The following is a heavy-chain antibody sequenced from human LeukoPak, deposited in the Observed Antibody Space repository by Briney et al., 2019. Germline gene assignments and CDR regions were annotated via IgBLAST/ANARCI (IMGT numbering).Heavy chain of an antibody. CDR2: ISGSGGST. Sequence: GGSLRLSCAASGFTFSSYAMSWVRQAPGKGLEWVSAISGSGGSTSYADSVKGRFTISRDNSKNTLYLQMNSLRAEDTAIYYCARDQLPIAVAGMDAFDIWGQGTMVTVSS. J-gene: IGHJ3*02. CDR1: GFTFSSYA. CDR3: ARDQLPIAVAGMDAFDI. D-gene: IGHD6-19*01. V-gene: IGHV3-23*01.